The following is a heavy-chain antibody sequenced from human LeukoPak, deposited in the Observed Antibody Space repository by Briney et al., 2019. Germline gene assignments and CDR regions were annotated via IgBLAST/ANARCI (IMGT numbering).Heavy chain of an antibody. CDR1: GFTFSSYW. J-gene: IGHJ4*02. D-gene: IGHD1-14*01. Sequence: GGSLRLSCAVSGFTFSSYWMHWVRQAPGKGLVWVPRLSTDGSSTSYADSVKGRFTTSRDNAKNTVYLQMNSLRAEDTAMYYCSRVGTGTTRDYWGQGTLVTVSS. V-gene: IGHV3-74*01. CDR3: SRVGTGTTRDY. CDR2: LSTDGSST.